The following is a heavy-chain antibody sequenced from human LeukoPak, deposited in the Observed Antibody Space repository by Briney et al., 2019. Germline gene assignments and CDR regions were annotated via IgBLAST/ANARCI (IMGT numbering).Heavy chain of an antibody. V-gene: IGHV4-61*02. CDR1: GDSISSGDYY. CDR2: ISSSGST. J-gene: IGHJ4*02. D-gene: IGHD3-9*01. CDR3: ARLLRYFD. Sequence: SETLSLTCTVSGDSISSGDYYWSWIRQPAGKGLEWIGRISSSGSTYYNPSLKSRVTISVDTSKNQFSLKLSSVTAADTAVYYCARLLRYFDWGQGTLVTVSS.